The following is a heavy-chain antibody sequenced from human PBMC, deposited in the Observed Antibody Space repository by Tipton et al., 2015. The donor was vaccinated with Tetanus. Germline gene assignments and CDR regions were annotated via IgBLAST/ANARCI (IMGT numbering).Heavy chain of an antibody. V-gene: IGHV4-30-2*01. CDR3: ARADGSSGGYFDANWFDP. Sequence: TLSLTCAVSGGSISSGGYSWSWIRQPPGRGLEWIGYIYHSGSTYYNPSLKSRVTIPVDRSKNQFSLKLSSVTAADTAVYYCARADGSSGGYFDANWFDPWGQGTLVTVSS. CDR1: GGSISSGGYS. D-gene: IGHD3-22*01. CDR2: IYHSGST. J-gene: IGHJ5*02.